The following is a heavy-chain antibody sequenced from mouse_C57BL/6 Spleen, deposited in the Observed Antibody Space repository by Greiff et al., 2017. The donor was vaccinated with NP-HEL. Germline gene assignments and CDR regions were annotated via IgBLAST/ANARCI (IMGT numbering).Heavy chain of an antibody. CDR1: GYAFSSSW. Sequence: QVQLQQSGPELVKPGASVKISCKASGYAFSSSWMNWVKQRPGKGLEWIGRIYPGDGDTNYNGKFKGKATLTADKSSSTAYMQLSSLTSEDSAVYFCARSCDYDGNYWGKGTTLTVSS. CDR2: IYPGDGDT. D-gene: IGHD2-4*01. V-gene: IGHV1-82*01. CDR3: ARSCDYDGNY. J-gene: IGHJ2*01.